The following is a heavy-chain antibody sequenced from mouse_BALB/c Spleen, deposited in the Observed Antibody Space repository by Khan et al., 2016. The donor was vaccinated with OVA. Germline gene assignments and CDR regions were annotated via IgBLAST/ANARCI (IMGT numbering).Heavy chain of an antibody. CDR2: IWSGGST. CDR1: GFSLTSYG. Sequence: QVQLKQSGPGLVQPSQSLSITCTVSGFSLTSYGVHWVRQSPGKGLEWLGVIWSGGSTDYNAAFIPRLSISKDNSKSQVFFKMNSLQANDTAIYYCARRGYYYGRGAWFPYWGQGTLVTVSA. D-gene: IGHD1-1*01. CDR3: ARRGYYYGRGAWFPY. V-gene: IGHV2-2*02. J-gene: IGHJ3*01.